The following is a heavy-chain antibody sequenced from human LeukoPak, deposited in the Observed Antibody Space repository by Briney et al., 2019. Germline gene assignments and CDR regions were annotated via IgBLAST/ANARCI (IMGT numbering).Heavy chain of an antibody. J-gene: IGHJ4*02. D-gene: IGHD1-26*01. V-gene: IGHV4-59*01. CDR1: GXTFSSYS. Sequence: GSLRLSWAASGXTFSSYSMNWIRQPPGKGLEWIGYIYYSGSTNYNPSLKSRVTISVDTSKNQFSLKLSSVTAADTAVYYCASSYGGSYYVRGFDYWGQGTLVTVSS. CDR3: ASSYGGSYYVRGFDY. CDR2: IYYSGST.